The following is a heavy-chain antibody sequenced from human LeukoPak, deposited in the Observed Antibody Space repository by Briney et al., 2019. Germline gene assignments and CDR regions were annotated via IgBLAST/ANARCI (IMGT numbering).Heavy chain of an antibody. V-gene: IGHV6-1*01. J-gene: IGHJ5*02. D-gene: IGHD6-13*01. Sequence: SQTLSLTCAISGDSVSSNSAAWNWIRQSPSRGLEWLGRTYYRSRWYNDYAVSVKSRITINPDTSKNQFSLQLNSVTPEDTAVYYCARDLHRQGETQKRIAAEPTNWFDPWGQGTLVTVSS. CDR3: ARDLHRQGETQKRIAAEPTNWFDP. CDR2: TYYRSRWYN. CDR1: GDSVSSNSAA.